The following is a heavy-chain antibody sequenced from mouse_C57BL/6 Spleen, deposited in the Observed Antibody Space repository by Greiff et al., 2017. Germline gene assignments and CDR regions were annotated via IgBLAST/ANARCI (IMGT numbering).Heavy chain of an antibody. J-gene: IGHJ2*01. CDR1: GYAFSSSW. Sequence: QVQLKESGPELVKPGASVKISCKASGYAFSSSWMNWVKQRPGKGLEWIGRIYPGDGDTNYNGKFKGQATLTADKSSSTAYMQLSSLTSEDSAVYFCARDSSGYGLFDYWGQGTTLTVSS. CDR2: IYPGDGDT. CDR3: ARDSSGYGLFDY. V-gene: IGHV1-82*01. D-gene: IGHD3-2*02.